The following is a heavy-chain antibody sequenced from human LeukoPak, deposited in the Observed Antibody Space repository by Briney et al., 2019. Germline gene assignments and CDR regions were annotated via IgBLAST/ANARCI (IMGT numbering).Heavy chain of an antibody. J-gene: IGHJ4*02. CDR2: IKQDGSEK. CDR1: GFTFSSYW. V-gene: IGHV3-7*01. Sequence: GGSLRLSCAASGFTFSSYWMNWVRQAPGKGLEWVANIKQDGSEKYYVDSVKGRFTISRDNAKNSLYLQMNSLRAEDTAVYCCARVSPYCSGGSCYYKTGYFDYWGQGTLVTVSS. D-gene: IGHD2-15*01. CDR3: ARVSPYCSGGSCYYKTGYFDY.